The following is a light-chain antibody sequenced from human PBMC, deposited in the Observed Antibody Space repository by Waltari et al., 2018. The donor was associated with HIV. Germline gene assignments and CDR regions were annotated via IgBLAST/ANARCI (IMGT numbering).Light chain of an antibody. J-gene: IGLJ1*01. CDR3: QVWESSSEHYV. CDR1: HIQTET. V-gene: IGLV3-21*02. Sequence: SFVLTQPPSVSVAPGQTARISGAPKHIQTETLRWYQQKAGQAPVLVVYDDSDRPPGIPARFSGSKSGNTATLTISRVEAGDEADYYCQVWESSSEHYVFGTGTKVTVL. CDR2: DDS.